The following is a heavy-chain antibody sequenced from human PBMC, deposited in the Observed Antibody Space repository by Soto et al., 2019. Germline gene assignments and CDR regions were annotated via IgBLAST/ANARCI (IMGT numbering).Heavy chain of an antibody. J-gene: IGHJ3*02. CDR3: ALNLGYSSSWYPAFDI. CDR2: INPNSGGT. CDR1: GYTFTGYY. D-gene: IGHD6-13*01. Sequence: GASVKVSCKASGYTFTGYYMHWVRQSPGQGLEWMGWINPNSGGTNYAQKFQGWVTMTRDTSISTAYMELSRLRSDDTAVYYCALNLGYSSSWYPAFDIWGQGTMVTVSS. V-gene: IGHV1-2*04.